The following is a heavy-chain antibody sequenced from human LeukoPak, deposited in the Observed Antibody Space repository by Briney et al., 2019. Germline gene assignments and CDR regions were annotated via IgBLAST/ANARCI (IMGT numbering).Heavy chain of an antibody. D-gene: IGHD6-6*01. J-gene: IGHJ4*02. Sequence: GGSLRLSCAASGXTFSDYYVSWIRQAPGKGLEWVSYISSSSNYTNYADSVKGRFTISRDNAKNSLYLQMSSLRAEDTAVYYCANSISARGAAYWGQGTLVTVSS. CDR1: GXTFSDYY. CDR3: ANSISARGAAY. CDR2: ISSSSNYT. V-gene: IGHV3-11*06.